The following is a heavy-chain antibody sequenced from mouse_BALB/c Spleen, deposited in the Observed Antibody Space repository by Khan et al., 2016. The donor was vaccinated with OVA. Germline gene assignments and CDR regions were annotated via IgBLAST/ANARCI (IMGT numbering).Heavy chain of an antibody. Sequence: EVELVESGGGLVEPGGSLKLSCAASGFTFSSFVMSWVRQTPEKRLEWVATISSAATYTYYPDSVKGRFTISRDNAKNTLYLHMNSLRSDDTAIYYCANGNYGGFAYWGQGTLVTVST. J-gene: IGHJ3*01. CDR1: GFTFSSFV. V-gene: IGHV5-9-1*01. D-gene: IGHD2-1*01. CDR2: ISSAATYT. CDR3: ANGNYGGFAY.